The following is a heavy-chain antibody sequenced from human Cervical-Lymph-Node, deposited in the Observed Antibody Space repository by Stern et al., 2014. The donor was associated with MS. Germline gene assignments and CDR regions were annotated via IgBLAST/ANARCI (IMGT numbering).Heavy chain of an antibody. V-gene: IGHV4-4*07. J-gene: IGHJ4*02. D-gene: IGHD2-15*01. CDR3: ARESRDSRGVFDY. CDR1: GGSISSFF. Sequence: QVQLQESGPGLVKPSETLSVTCTVSGGSISSFFWSWIRQPAGKGLEFLGRIYSSGSTDYNPSLKRRVTMSVDTSKNQFPMILSSVTAADTAVYYCARESRDSRGVFDYWGQGTLVTVSS. CDR2: IYSSGST.